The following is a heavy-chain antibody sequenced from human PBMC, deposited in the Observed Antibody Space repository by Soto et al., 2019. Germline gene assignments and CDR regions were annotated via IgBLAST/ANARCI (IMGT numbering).Heavy chain of an antibody. V-gene: IGHV3-21*01. J-gene: IGHJ3*02. D-gene: IGHD3-9*01. Sequence: GGSLRLSCAASGFTFSSYSMNWVRQAPGKGLEWVSSISSSSSYIYYADSVKGRFTISRDNAKNSLYLQMNSLRAEDTAVYYCSRVTYDILTGYQGDAFDIWGQGTMVTVSS. CDR2: ISSSSSYI. CDR1: GFTFSSYS. CDR3: SRVTYDILTGYQGDAFDI.